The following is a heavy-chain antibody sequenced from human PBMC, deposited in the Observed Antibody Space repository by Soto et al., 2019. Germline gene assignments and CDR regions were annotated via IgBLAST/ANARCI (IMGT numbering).Heavy chain of an antibody. CDR1: GFTFSSYA. CDR2: ISSNGGST. CDR3: VKDYDSSGHPEGYFQH. J-gene: IGHJ1*01. Sequence: GGSLRLSCSASGFTFSSYAMHWVRQAPGKGLEYVSAISSNGGSTYYADSVKGRFTISRDNSKNTLYLQMSSLRAEDTAVYYCVKDYDSSGHPEGYFQHWGQGTLVTVSS. D-gene: IGHD3-22*01. V-gene: IGHV3-64D*08.